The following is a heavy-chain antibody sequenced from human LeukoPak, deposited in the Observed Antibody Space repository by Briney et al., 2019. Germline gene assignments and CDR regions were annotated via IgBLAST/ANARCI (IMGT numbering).Heavy chain of an antibody. V-gene: IGHV4-39*02. CDR1: GVSIGRTSYY. D-gene: IGHD2/OR15-2a*01. CDR2: IYYSGAT. J-gene: IGHJ5*02. Sequence: SETLSLTCSVSGVSIGRTSYYWGWIRQPPGKGLEWIGSIYYSGATYYNPSLNGRLTISLDISKNYFSLNLSYVTAADTSVYFLARLGSCKCESFSVGSWGQGTLVTVSS. CDR3: ARLGSCKCESFSVGS.